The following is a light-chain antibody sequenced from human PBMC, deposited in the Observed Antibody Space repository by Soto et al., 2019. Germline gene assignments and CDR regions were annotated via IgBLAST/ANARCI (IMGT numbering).Light chain of an antibody. CDR1: QGISSY. Sequence: IRLTQSPSSLSASTRVRVASTRRASQGISSYLAWYQQKPGKAPKLLIYAASTLQSGVPSRFSGSGSGTDFTLTISCLQSEDFATYYCQQYYSYPRTFGQGTKVDIK. V-gene: IGKV1-8*01. J-gene: IGKJ1*01. CDR2: AAS. CDR3: QQYYSYPRT.